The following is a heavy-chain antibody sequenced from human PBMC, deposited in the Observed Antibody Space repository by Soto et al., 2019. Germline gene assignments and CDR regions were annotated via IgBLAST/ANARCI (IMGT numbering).Heavy chain of an antibody. CDR3: ASATSVWGGRDY. J-gene: IGHJ4*02. Sequence: EVQLVESGGGLVQPGGSLRLSCAASGFTFNTYWMSWVRQAPGKGLEWVANIKEDGSEGYYVDSVKGRFTISRDNAKSSLYLQMNSMRAEDTAVYFCASATSVWGGRDYWGQGALVTVSS. CDR2: IKEDGSEG. D-gene: IGHD3-16*01. V-gene: IGHV3-7*01. CDR1: GFTFNTYW.